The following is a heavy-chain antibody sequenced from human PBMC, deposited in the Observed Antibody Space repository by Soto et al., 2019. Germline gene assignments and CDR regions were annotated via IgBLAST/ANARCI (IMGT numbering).Heavy chain of an antibody. CDR3: ARGSSNWAYYFDF. J-gene: IGHJ4*02. CDR1: GFTFSSYS. V-gene: IGHV3-48*02. CDR2: ITSSGTTV. D-gene: IGHD6-13*01. Sequence: EVHLVESGGGLVQPGGSLRLSCAASGFTFSSYSLKWVRQAPGKGLEWVSYITSSGTTVYYADTVRGRFTISRDNAKNSLYLQMNSLRDDDTAVYYCARGSSNWAYYFDFWGPGTLVTVSS.